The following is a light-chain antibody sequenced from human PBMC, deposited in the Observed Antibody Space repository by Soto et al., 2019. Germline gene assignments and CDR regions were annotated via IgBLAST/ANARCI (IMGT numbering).Light chain of an antibody. CDR3: QQYDNWWA. CDR1: QSISSS. Sequence: EIVMTQSPATLSVSPGERATLSCRASQSISSSLVWYQQKAGQAPRLLIYGASTRATGVPARFSGSGSGTDFTLTISSLQSEDFAVYYCQQYDNWWAFGQGTKVEIK. V-gene: IGKV3-15*01. J-gene: IGKJ1*01. CDR2: GAS.